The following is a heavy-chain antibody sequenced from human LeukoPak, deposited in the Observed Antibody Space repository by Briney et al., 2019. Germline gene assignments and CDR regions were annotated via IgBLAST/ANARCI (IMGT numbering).Heavy chain of an antibody. CDR3: AKHLATIEIEGYFDY. Sequence: GGSLRLSCAASGFTFSSYAMSWVRQAPGKGLEWVSSISGSGGSTYYADSVKGRFTISRDNSKNTLYLQMNSLRAEDTAVYYCAKHLATIEIEGYFDYWGQGTLVTVSS. V-gene: IGHV3-23*01. J-gene: IGHJ4*02. CDR2: ISGSGGST. CDR1: GFTFSSYA. D-gene: IGHD5-24*01.